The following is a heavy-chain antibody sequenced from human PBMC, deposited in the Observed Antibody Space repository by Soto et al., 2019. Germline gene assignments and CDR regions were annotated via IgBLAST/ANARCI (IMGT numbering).Heavy chain of an antibody. Sequence: LRLSCAASGFTFSDYYMSWIRQAPGKGLEWVSYITSSSSVIFYADSVKGRFTISRDNAKNSLYLQMNSLRAEDTAVYYCARDPGNCSSTSCYGGTFDMWGQGTMVTVSS. CDR2: ITSSSSVI. CDR3: ARDPGNCSSTSCYGGTFDM. V-gene: IGHV3-11*01. J-gene: IGHJ3*02. D-gene: IGHD2-2*03. CDR1: GFTFSDYY.